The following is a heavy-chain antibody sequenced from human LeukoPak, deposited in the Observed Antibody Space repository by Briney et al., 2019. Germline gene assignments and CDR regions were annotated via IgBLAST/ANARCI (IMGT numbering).Heavy chain of an antibody. CDR2: ISSSGSTI. V-gene: IGHV3-48*01. D-gene: IGHD2-2*01. CDR3: AKAPIVPAAIYFDY. Sequence: PGGSLRLSCAGSGFTFTSYWMNWVRQAPGKGLEWVSYISSSGSTIYYADSVKGRFTISRDNSKNTLYLQMNSLRAEDTAVYYCAKAPIVPAAIYFDYWGQGTLVTVSS. J-gene: IGHJ4*02. CDR1: GFTFTSYW.